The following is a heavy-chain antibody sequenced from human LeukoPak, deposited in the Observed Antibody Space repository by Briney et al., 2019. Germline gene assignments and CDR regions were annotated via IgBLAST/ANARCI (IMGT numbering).Heavy chain of an antibody. J-gene: IGHJ4*02. CDR3: ARAGYGDYVYDY. CDR2: ISSSSSI. CDR1: GFTFSSYG. V-gene: IGHV3-21*01. D-gene: IGHD4-17*01. Sequence: GGSLRLSCAASGFTFSSYGMHWVRQAPGKGLEWVSSISSSSSIYYADSLKGRFTISRDNAKNSLYLQMNSLRAEDTAVYYCARAGYGDYVYDYWGQGTLVTVSS.